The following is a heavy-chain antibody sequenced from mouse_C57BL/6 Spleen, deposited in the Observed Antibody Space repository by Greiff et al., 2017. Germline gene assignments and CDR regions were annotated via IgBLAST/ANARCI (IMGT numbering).Heavy chain of an antibody. V-gene: IGHV1-69*01. CDR1: GYTFTSYW. J-gene: IGHJ3*01. Sequence: QVQLQQPGAELVMPGASVKLSCKASGYTFTSYWMHWVKQRPGQGLEWIGEIDPSDSYTNYNQKFKGKSTLTVAKSSSTAYMQLSSLTSEDSAVYDCETDPAWFAYWGQGTLVTVSA. CDR2: IDPSDSYT. CDR3: ETDPAWFAY.